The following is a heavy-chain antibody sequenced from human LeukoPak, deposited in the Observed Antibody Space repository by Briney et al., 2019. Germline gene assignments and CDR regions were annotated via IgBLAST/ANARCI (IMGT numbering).Heavy chain of an antibody. J-gene: IGHJ3*02. Sequence: GGSLRLSCAASGFTFSSYSMNWVRQAPGKGLEWVSGINWNGGSTGYADSVKGRFTISRDNAKNSLYLQMNSLRAEDTALYYCARDLTAYCGGDCPDAFDIWGQGTMVTVSS. CDR1: GFTFSSYS. CDR3: ARDLTAYCGGDCPDAFDI. D-gene: IGHD2-21*02. CDR2: INWNGGST. V-gene: IGHV3-20*04.